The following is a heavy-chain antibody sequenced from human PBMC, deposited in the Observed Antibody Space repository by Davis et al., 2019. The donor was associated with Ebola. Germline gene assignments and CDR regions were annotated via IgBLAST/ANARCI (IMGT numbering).Heavy chain of an antibody. D-gene: IGHD3-22*01. CDR1: GGTFSSYA. J-gene: IGHJ5*02. CDR2: IIPIFGTA. Sequence: SVKVSCKASGGTFSSYAINWVRQAPGQGLEWMGGIIPIFGTANYAQKFQGRVTMTRNTSISTAYMELSSLRSKDTAVYYCARSPRWNYYDSSGYYYWYGIDPWGQGTLVTVSS. CDR3: ARSPRWNYYDSSGYYYWYGIDP. V-gene: IGHV1-69*05.